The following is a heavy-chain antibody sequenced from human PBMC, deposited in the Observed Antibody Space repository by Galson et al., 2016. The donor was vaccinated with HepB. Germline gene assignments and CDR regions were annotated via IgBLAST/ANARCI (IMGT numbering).Heavy chain of an antibody. Sequence: SETLSLTCAVFGGSFGRYSWTWLRQRPGKGLEWIGEINRRGKTKYNSSLNSRVTISVDTSKNQFSLKVTSVTAADTAVYYCARVREEASTSYYYYSLDVWGRGTTVIVAS. D-gene: IGHD5-24*01. V-gene: IGHV4-34*01. CDR1: GGSFGRYS. CDR3: ARVREEASTSYYYYSLDV. J-gene: IGHJ6*02. CDR2: INRRGKT.